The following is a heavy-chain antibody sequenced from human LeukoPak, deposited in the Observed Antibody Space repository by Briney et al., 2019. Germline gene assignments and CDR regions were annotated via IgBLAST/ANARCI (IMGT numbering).Heavy chain of an antibody. J-gene: IGHJ4*02. D-gene: IGHD3-10*01. Sequence: GGSLRLSCEGSGFTFRSHWMSWVRQAPGKGLEWVANIHQYGGEKYYVDSVRGRSSISRDNAKNSLYLEMNSLRAEDTAVYYCARGPFMVRGVIAYWGQGTLVTVSS. CDR2: IHQYGGEK. CDR1: GFTFRSHW. V-gene: IGHV3-7*01. CDR3: ARGPFMVRGVIAY.